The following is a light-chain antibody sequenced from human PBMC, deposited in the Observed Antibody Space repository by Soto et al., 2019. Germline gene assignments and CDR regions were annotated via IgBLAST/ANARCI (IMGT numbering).Light chain of an antibody. V-gene: IGLV1-40*01. CDR3: QSYHSSLSGLV. CDR2: GNS. Sequence: QSVLTQPPSVSGAPGQRVTISCTGSSSNIGAGYDVHWYQQLPGTAPKLLIYGNSNRPSGVPDRFSGSKSGTSASLAITGLQAEDEADYSCQSYHSSLSGLVFGGGTKVTVL. J-gene: IGLJ2*01. CDR1: SSNIGAGYD.